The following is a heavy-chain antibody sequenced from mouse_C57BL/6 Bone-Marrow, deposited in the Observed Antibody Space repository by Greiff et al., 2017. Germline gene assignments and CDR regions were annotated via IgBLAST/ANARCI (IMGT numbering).Heavy chain of an antibody. J-gene: IGHJ2*01. Sequence: VQLKQPGAELVKPGASVKLSCKASGYTFTSYWMHWVKQRPGQGLEWIGMIHPNSGSTNYNEKFKSKATLTVDKSSSTAYMQLSSLTSEDSAVYYCARWGLRRGDYWGQGTTLTVSS. CDR1: GYTFTSYW. D-gene: IGHD2-13*01. CDR2: IHPNSGST. CDR3: ARWGLRRGDY. V-gene: IGHV1-64*01.